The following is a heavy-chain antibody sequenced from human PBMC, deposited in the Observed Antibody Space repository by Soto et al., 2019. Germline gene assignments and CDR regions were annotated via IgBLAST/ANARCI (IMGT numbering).Heavy chain of an antibody. V-gene: IGHV3-23*01. Sequence: PGGSLRLSCAASGFTFSSYAMSWVRQAPGKGLEWVSAISGSGGSTYYADSVKGRFTISRDNSKNTLYLQMNSLRAEDTAVYYCAKDGARTLYCSSTSCKYYFDYWGQGTLVTVSS. J-gene: IGHJ4*02. D-gene: IGHD2-2*01. CDR3: AKDGARTLYCSSTSCKYYFDY. CDR2: ISGSGGST. CDR1: GFTFSSYA.